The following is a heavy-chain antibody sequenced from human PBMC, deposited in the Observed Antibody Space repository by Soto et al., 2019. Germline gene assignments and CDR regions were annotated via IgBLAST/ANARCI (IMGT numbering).Heavy chain of an antibody. CDR2: IYPGDSDT. Sequence: GESLKISCKGSGYSFTSYWIGWVRQMPGKGLEWMGIIYPGDSDTRYSPSFQGQVTISADKSISTAYLQWSSLKASDTAMYYCARHGEIVGEQWLVSEDYWGQGTLVTVSS. V-gene: IGHV5-51*01. D-gene: IGHD6-19*01. J-gene: IGHJ4*02. CDR3: ARHGEIVGEQWLVSEDY. CDR1: GYSFTSYW.